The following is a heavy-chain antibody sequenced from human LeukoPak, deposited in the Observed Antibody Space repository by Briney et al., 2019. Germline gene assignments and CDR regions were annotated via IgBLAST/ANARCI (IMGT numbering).Heavy chain of an antibody. CDR1: GGTFSSYA. D-gene: IGHD6-13*01. Sequence: GSSVKVSCKASGGTFSSYAISWVRQAPGQGLEWMGWISAYNGNTNYAQKLQGRVTMTTDTSTSTAYMELRSLRSDDTAVYYCASSWYGDYYGMDVWGQGTTVTVSS. CDR2: ISAYNGNT. V-gene: IGHV1-18*01. CDR3: ASSWYGDYYGMDV. J-gene: IGHJ6*02.